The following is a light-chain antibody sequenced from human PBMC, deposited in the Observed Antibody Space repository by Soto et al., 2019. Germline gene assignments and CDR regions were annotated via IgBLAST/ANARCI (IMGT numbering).Light chain of an antibody. Sequence: DIQMTQSPSTLSASVGDRVTITCRASQTVTNWLAWYQQKPGKDPKLLIFDASSLQSGVPSRFSGSGSGKDFTLTINSLHPDEFATYYCQQYNSYAPWTFGQGTKVDIK. CDR1: QTVTNW. V-gene: IGKV1-5*01. J-gene: IGKJ1*01. CDR2: DAS. CDR3: QQYNSYAPWT.